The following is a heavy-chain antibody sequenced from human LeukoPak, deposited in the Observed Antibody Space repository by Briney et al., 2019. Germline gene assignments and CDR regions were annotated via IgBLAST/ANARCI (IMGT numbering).Heavy chain of an antibody. CDR1: GFTFSSYS. CDR2: ISYDGSNK. V-gene: IGHV3-30*03. J-gene: IGHJ4*02. CDR3: ARDRHYYGSGSYQPPEY. Sequence: GGSLRLSCAASGFTFSSYSMNWVRPAPGKGLEWVAVISYDGSNKYYADSVKGRFTISRDNSKNTLYLQMNSLRAEDTAVYYCARDRHYYGSGSYQPPEYWGQGALVTVSS. D-gene: IGHD3-10*01.